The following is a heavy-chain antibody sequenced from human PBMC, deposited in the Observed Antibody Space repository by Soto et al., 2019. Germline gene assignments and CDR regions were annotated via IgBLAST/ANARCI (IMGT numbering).Heavy chain of an antibody. V-gene: IGHV2-70*11. D-gene: IGHD6-13*01. Sequence: SGPTLVNPTQTLTLTCTFSGFSLSTSGMCVSWIRQPPGKALEWLARIDWDDDEYYSTSLKTRLTISKDTSKNLVVLTMTNMAPPDTATYYCARTLGSSTLDYGGQGTPVTVSS. J-gene: IGHJ4*02. CDR1: GFSLSTSGMC. CDR2: IDWDDDE. CDR3: ARTLGSSTLDY.